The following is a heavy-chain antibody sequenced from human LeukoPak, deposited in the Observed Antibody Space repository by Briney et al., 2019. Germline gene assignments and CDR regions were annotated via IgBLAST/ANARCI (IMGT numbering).Heavy chain of an antibody. CDR1: GYTFTDYY. J-gene: IGHJ5*02. CDR3: ARGETHYDGGWFDP. Sequence: ASVKVSCKASGYTFTDYYMHWVRPAPGQGLAWMGWINPNSGGTNYAQKFQGRVTMTRDTSINTAYMELSRLRSDDTAVYYCARGETHYDGGWFDPWGQGTLVTVSS. CDR2: INPNSGGT. D-gene: IGHD3-3*01. V-gene: IGHV1-2*02.